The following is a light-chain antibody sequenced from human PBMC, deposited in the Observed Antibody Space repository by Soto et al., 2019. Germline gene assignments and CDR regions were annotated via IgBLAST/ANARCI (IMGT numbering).Light chain of an antibody. Sequence: DIEMTQSPSSLSASLGDTVTITCRASQGIGNFLAWYQQKPGDVPKLLIYAASTVQSGGPSRFSGSGSGTEFTLTVSSLQPDDFATYYCLQHYAYPWTFGQGTKVEI. CDR1: QGIGNF. CDR2: AAS. V-gene: IGKV1-27*01. CDR3: LQHYAYPWT. J-gene: IGKJ1*01.